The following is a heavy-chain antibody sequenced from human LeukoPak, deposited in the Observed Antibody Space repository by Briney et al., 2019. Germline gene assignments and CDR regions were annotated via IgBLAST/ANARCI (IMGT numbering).Heavy chain of an antibody. Sequence: SETLSLTCTVSGGSISNSNYYWGWIRQPPGKGLEWIGNIYYSGSTYYNPSLKSRVTISVDTSKNQFSLKLSSVTAADTAVYYCARVHGPFDYWGQGTLVTVSS. J-gene: IGHJ4*02. V-gene: IGHV4-39*01. CDR1: GGSISNSNYY. CDR2: IYYSGST. CDR3: ARVHGPFDY.